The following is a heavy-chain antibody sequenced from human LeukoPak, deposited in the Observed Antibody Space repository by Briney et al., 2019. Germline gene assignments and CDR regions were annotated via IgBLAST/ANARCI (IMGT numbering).Heavy chain of an antibody. J-gene: IGHJ3*02. D-gene: IGHD3-22*01. Sequence: PSGTLSLTCAVSGGSISSSNWWSWVRPPPGKGLEWIGYIYYSGSTNYNPSLKSRVTISVDTSKNQFSLKLSSVTAADTAVYYCARGLVYYDSSGYFPEAFDIWGQGTMVTVSS. CDR1: GGSISSSNW. CDR3: ARGLVYYDSSGYFPEAFDI. V-gene: IGHV4-4*02. CDR2: IYYSGST.